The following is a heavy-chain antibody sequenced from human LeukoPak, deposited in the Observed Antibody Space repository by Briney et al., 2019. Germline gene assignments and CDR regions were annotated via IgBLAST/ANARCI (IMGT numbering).Heavy chain of an antibody. CDR2: IKQDGSGK. CDR1: GFTFSSYW. J-gene: IGHJ5*02. D-gene: IGHD2-2*01. Sequence: PGGSLRLSFAASGFTFSSYWMSWVRQAPGKGLEWVANIKQDGSGKYYVDFVKGRFTISRDNAKNSLYLQMNSLRAEDTAVYYCARDRLGYCSSTSCLNWFDPWGQGTLVTVSS. CDR3: ARDRLGYCSSTSCLNWFDP. V-gene: IGHV3-7*01.